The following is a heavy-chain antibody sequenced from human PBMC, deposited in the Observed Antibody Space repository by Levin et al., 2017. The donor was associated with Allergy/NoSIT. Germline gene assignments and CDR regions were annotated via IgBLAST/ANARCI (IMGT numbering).Heavy chain of an antibody. Sequence: ASVKVSCKASGYTFTSYGISWVRQAPGQGLEWMGWISAYNGNTNYAQKLQGRVTMTTDTSTSTAYMELRSLRSDDTAVYYCARDWLATDYYGMDVWGQGTTVTVSS. CDR1: GYTFTSYG. V-gene: IGHV1-18*01. J-gene: IGHJ6*02. D-gene: IGHD5-12*01. CDR3: ARDWLATDYYGMDV. CDR2: ISAYNGNT.